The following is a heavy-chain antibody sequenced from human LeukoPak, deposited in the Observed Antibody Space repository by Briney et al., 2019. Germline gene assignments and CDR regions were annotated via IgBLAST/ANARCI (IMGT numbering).Heavy chain of an antibody. CDR3: ARGYSGSYWGQKEYYFDY. Sequence: ASVKVSCKASGYTFTSYDINWVRQATGQGLEWMGWMNPNSGNTGYAQKFQGRVTITRNTSISTAYMELSSLRSEDTAVYYCARGYSGSYWGQKEYYFDYWGQGTLVTVSS. D-gene: IGHD1-26*01. CDR2: MNPNSGNT. V-gene: IGHV1-8*03. CDR1: GYTFTSYD. J-gene: IGHJ4*02.